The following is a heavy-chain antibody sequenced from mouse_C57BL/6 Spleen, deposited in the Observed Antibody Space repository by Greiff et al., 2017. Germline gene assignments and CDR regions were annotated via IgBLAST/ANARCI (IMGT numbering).Heavy chain of an antibody. CDR1: GFSLSTFGMG. CDR2: IWWDDDK. Sequence: QVTLKVSGPGILQPSQTLSLTCSFSGFSLSTFGMGVGWIRQPSGKGLEWLAHIWWDDDKYYNPALKSRLTISKDTSKNQVFLKSANVDTADTATYYCARMIYYGNHPFAYWGQGTLVTVSA. D-gene: IGHD2-1*01. J-gene: IGHJ3*01. CDR3: ARMIYYGNHPFAY. V-gene: IGHV8-8*01.